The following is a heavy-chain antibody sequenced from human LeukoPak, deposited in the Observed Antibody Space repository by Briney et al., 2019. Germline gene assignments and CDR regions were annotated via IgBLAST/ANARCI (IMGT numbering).Heavy chain of an antibody. V-gene: IGHV1-2*02. D-gene: IGHD2-8*02. Sequence: ASLKVSGKASGYTFTGYYMYWVRQAPRQGLEWMGWINPNNGGTTYAQKFQGRVTMTLDTSISTGYMELRRLRSDDTAIYFCARVDGGEWYYFDYWGQGTLVTVFS. CDR1: GYTFTGYY. CDR2: INPNNGGT. CDR3: ARVDGGEWYYFDY. J-gene: IGHJ4*02.